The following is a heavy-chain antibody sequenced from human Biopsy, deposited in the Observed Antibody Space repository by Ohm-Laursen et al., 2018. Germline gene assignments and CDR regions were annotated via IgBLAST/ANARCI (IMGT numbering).Heavy chain of an antibody. CDR3: ARDPLNGHKHFDY. CDR2: INCKTGAT. J-gene: IGHJ4*02. Sequence: ASVKVSCKDSSYTFTDYNIHWMRQAPGQGLEWLGYINCKTGATNYAQKFQGTVTMTRDTSISTAYLALGSLRSADTAIYYCARDPLNGHKHFDYWGQGSLVTVSS. V-gene: IGHV1-2*02. CDR1: SYTFTDYN. D-gene: IGHD2-8*01.